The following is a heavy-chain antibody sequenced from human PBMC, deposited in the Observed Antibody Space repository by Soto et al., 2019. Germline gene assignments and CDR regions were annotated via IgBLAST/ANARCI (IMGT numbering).Heavy chain of an antibody. V-gene: IGHV3-15*01. D-gene: IGHD3-10*02. CDR1: GLIFSDAW. Sequence: EVQVVESGGGLVKPGDSLRLSCVVSGLIFSDAWVSWVRQAPGKGLEWLGRIRNGGATDYPAPVKGRIPISRDDSKSTFGLEMNSLKTEDAARDFCGCYADVYHGMLVWGQGTTVTVSS. J-gene: IGHJ6*02. CDR2: IRNGGAT. CDR3: GCYADVYHGMLV.